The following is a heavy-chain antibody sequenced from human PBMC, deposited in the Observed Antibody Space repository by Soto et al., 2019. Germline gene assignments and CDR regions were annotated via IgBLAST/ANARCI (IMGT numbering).Heavy chain of an antibody. CDR1: GYTFTSYG. CDR3: ARDYYDSSGYYSLGPTYDAFDI. Sequence: ASVKVSCKASGYTFTSYGISWVRQAPGQGLEWMGIINPSGGSTSYAQKFQGRVTMTRDTSTSTVYMELSSLRSEDTAVYYCARDYYDSSGYYSLGPTYDAFDIWGQGTMVTVSS. J-gene: IGHJ3*02. V-gene: IGHV1-46*01. CDR2: INPSGGST. D-gene: IGHD3-22*01.